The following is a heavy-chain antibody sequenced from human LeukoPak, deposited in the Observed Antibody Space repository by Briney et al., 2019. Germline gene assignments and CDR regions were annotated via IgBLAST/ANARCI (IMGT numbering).Heavy chain of an antibody. CDR3: ANGDGFDY. Sequence: PGGSLRLSCATSGFTFSTYWMSWVRQAPGKGLEWVANINQDGSEKYYVGSVKGRFTISRDNAKNSLYLQMNSLRAEDTAVYYCANGDGFDYWGQGTLVTVSS. CDR2: INQDGSEK. CDR1: GFTFSTYW. V-gene: IGHV3-7*01. D-gene: IGHD5-24*01. J-gene: IGHJ4*02.